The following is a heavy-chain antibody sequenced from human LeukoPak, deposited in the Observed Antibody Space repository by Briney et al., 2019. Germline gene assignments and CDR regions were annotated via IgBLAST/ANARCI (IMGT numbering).Heavy chain of an antibody. J-gene: IGHJ3*02. D-gene: IGHD3-22*01. V-gene: IGHV1-8*01. CDR3: ARGSMIVEGDAFDI. CDR1: GYTFNNYD. Sequence: ASVKVSCKASGYTFNNYDINWVRQAPGQGLEWMGWMNPNSGNTGYAQKFQGRFTLTRETFISTAYMELSSLRSDDTAVYYCARGSMIVEGDAFDIWGQGTMVTVSS. CDR2: MNPNSGNT.